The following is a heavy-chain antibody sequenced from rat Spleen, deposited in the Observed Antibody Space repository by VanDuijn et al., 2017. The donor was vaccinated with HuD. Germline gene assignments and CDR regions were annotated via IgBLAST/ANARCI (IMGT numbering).Heavy chain of an antibody. CDR1: GFSLTSYS. V-gene: IGHV2S1*01. J-gene: IGHJ3*01. CDR2: IQNGGNT. CDR3: ARHDYSGDVDFDY. Sequence: QVQLRESGPGLVQPSETLSLTCTVSGFSLTSYSVSWVRQPPGKGLEWMGRIQNGGNTDYNSGLKSRLSISRDTSKSQVFLKMNSLQVDDTGTYYCARHDYSGDVDFDYWGQGTLVTVSS. D-gene: IGHD1-1*01.